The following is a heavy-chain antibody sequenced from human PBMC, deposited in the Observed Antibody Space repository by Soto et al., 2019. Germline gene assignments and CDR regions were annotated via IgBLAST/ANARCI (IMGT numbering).Heavy chain of an antibody. CDR3: ARGVLRYFDWLTTEYYFGY. CDR1: GGSISSYY. V-gene: IGHV4-59*01. CDR2: IYYSGST. D-gene: IGHD3-9*01. J-gene: IGHJ4*02. Sequence: SETLSLTCPVSGGSISSYYWSCIRQPPGKGLEWIGYIYYSGSTNYNPSLKSRVTISVDTSKNQFSLKLSSVTAADTAVYYCARGVLRYFDWLTTEYYFGYWGQGTLVTVS.